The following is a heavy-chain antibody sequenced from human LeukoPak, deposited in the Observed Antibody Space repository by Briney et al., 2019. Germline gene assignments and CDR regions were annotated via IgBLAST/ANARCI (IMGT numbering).Heavy chain of an antibody. D-gene: IGHD3-10*01. Sequence: GGSLRLSCAASGFTFSSYGMHWVRQAPGKGLEWVAIIRYDGTNKYYADSVKGRFTISRDNSKNTLYLQMNSLRAEDTAVYYCAKMGAHGSGSYYNEAFDYWGQGTLVTVSS. CDR2: IRYDGTNK. CDR1: GFTFSSYG. J-gene: IGHJ4*02. CDR3: AKMGAHGSGSYYNEAFDY. V-gene: IGHV3-30*02.